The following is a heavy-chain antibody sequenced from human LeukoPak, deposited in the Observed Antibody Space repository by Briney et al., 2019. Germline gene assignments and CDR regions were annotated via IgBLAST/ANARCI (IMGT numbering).Heavy chain of an antibody. CDR1: GFTFSSYS. J-gene: IGHJ4*02. D-gene: IGHD5-12*01. CDR2: ISSSSSYI. CDR3: ARDRRYSGYAYDY. Sequence: GGSLRLSCSASGFTFSSYSMNWVRQAPGKGLEWVSSISSSSSYIYYANSVKGRFTISRDNAKNSLYLQMNSLRAEDTAVYYCARDRRYSGYAYDYWGQGTLVTVSS. V-gene: IGHV3-21*01.